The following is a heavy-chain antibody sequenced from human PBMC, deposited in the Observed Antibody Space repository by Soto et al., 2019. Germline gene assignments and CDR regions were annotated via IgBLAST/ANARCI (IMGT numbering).Heavy chain of an antibody. CDR3: AKDLLNWGIQLWLTFDY. J-gene: IGHJ4*02. Sequence: QVQLVESGGGVVQPGRSLRLSCAASGFTFSSYAMHWVRQAPGKGLEWVGVISYDGSNKYYADSVKGRFTISRDNSKNTLYLQMNRLRAKATAVYYCAKDLLNWGIQLWLTFDYWGKGTLVTVST. CDR1: GFTFSSYA. CDR2: ISYDGSNK. V-gene: IGHV3-30*18. D-gene: IGHD5-18*01.